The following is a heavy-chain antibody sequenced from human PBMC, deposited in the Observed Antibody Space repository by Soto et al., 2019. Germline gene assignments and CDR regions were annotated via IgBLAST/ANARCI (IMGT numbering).Heavy chain of an antibody. CDR1: GFTFNSYY. CDR2: IKPDGSEK. V-gene: IGHV3-7*03. Sequence: EVQLVESGGGLVQPGGSLRLSCAASGFTFNSYYMSWVRQAPGEGREWVANIKPDGSEKYYVDSVEGRFTISRDSARNSLYLQMNSLRAEDTAVYYCVRDWRDGYDHSFNHWGQGTPVTVSS. J-gene: IGHJ4*02. CDR3: VRDWRDGYDHSFNH. D-gene: IGHD5-12*01.